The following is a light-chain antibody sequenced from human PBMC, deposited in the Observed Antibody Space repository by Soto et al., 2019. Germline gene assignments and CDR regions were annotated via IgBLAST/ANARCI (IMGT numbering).Light chain of an antibody. CDR1: QSLTSSY. J-gene: IGKJ5*01. V-gene: IGKV3-11*01. CDR2: DAS. Sequence: EIVLTQSPGTLSLSPLESATLSFRASQSLTSSYLAWYQQKPGQAPRLLIYDASNRATGIPARFSGSGSGTDFTLTISSLETEDFAVYYCQQSSNWITFGQGTRLEIK. CDR3: QQSSNWIT.